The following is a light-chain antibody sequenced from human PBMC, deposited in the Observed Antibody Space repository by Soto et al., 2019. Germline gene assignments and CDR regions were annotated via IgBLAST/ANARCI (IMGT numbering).Light chain of an antibody. Sequence: QSVLTQPASVSGSPGQSITISCSGTVSDIGDYNLVSWYQHHPGKAPKLIIYEVTNRPSGVSNRFSGSKSGNTASLTISGLQAEDEADYYCSSYSRGITLLVLGGGTKLTVL. CDR3: SSYSRGITLLV. CDR1: VSDIGDYNL. J-gene: IGLJ2*01. CDR2: EVT. V-gene: IGLV2-14*01.